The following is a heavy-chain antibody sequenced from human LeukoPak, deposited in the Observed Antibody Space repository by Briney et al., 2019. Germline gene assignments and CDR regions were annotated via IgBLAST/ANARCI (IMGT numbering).Heavy chain of an antibody. Sequence: GGSLRLSCAASGFTFSSYAMSWVRQAPGKGLEWVSAISGSGGSTYYADSVKGRFTISRDNSKNTLYLQMNSLRAEDTAVYYCAKDLRVVVPAAIARDYWGQGILVTVSS. D-gene: IGHD2-2*02. CDR3: AKDLRVVVPAAIARDY. CDR2: ISGSGGST. J-gene: IGHJ4*02. V-gene: IGHV3-23*01. CDR1: GFTFSSYA.